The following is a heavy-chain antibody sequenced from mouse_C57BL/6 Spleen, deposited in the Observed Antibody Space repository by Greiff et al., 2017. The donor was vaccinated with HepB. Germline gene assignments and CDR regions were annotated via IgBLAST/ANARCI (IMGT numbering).Heavy chain of an antibody. Sequence: QVQLQQSGPELVKPGASVKISCKASGYAFSSSWMNWVKQRPGKGLEWIGRIYPGDGDTNYNVKFKGKATLTADKSSSTAYMQLSSLTSEDSAVYFCAKSPYYYGSSYLYFDVWGTGTTVTVSS. J-gene: IGHJ1*03. CDR1: GYAFSSSW. D-gene: IGHD1-1*01. CDR3: AKSPYYYGSSYLYFDV. V-gene: IGHV1-82*01. CDR2: IYPGDGDT.